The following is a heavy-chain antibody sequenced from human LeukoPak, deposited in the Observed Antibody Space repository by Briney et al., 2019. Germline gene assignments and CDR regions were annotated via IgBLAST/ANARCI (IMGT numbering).Heavy chain of an antibody. Sequence: SVKVSCKASGGTFSSYAISWVQQAPGQGLEWMGGIIPIFGTANYAQKFQGRVMITTDESTSTAYMELSSLRSEDTAVYYCARRSGSADYWGQGTLVTVSS. CDR1: GGTFSSYA. CDR2: IIPIFGTA. V-gene: IGHV1-69*05. J-gene: IGHJ4*02. CDR3: ARRSGSADY. D-gene: IGHD1-26*01.